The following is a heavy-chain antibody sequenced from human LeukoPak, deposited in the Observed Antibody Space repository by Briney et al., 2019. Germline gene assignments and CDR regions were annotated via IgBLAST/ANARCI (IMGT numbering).Heavy chain of an antibody. J-gene: IGHJ6*02. CDR3: ARLNVVVVAATRYSYGMDV. Sequence: AETLSLTCAVSGGSISSSNWWTLGRHPPGKGLEWTDKCYHSRTTNYNPSLKSRFTISGDTSRNQLSLKLSSLTAADTAVYYCARLNVVVVAATRYSYGMDVWGQGTTVTVSS. CDR2: CYHSRTT. V-gene: IGHV4-4*02. CDR1: GGSISSSNW. D-gene: IGHD2-15*01.